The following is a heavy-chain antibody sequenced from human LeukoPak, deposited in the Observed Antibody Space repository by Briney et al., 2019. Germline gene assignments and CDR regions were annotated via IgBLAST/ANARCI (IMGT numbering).Heavy chain of an antibody. Sequence: GASVKVSCKASGYTFTSYDINWVRQATGRGLEWMGWMNPNSGNTGYAQKFQGRVTMTRNTSISTAYMELSSLRSEDTAVYYCARGFVHSSSSGIYYYYYGMDVWGQGTTVTVSS. CDR1: GYTFTSYD. D-gene: IGHD6-6*01. CDR2: MNPNSGNT. CDR3: ARGFVHSSSSGIYYYYYGMDV. J-gene: IGHJ6*02. V-gene: IGHV1-8*01.